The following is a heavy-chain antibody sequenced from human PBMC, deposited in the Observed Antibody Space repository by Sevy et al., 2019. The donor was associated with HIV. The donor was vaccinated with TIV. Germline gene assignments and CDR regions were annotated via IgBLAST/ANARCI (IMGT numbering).Heavy chain of an antibody. CDR3: ARGGKYPGY. J-gene: IGHJ4*02. Sequence: GGSLRLSCAASGFIFSTYWMSWVRQAPGKGLEWVANIKEDGSVKCYVVSVKGRFTISRDNAKNSLYLQMSSLRAEDTAVYYCARGGKYPGYWGQGTLVTVSS. V-gene: IGHV3-7*01. CDR2: IKEDGSVK. CDR1: GFIFSTYW. D-gene: IGHD1-26*01.